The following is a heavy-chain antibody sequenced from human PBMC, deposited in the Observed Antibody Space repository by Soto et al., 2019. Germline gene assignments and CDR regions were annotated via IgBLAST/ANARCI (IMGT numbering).Heavy chain of an antibody. CDR1: GGSISSGGYY. CDR2: IYYSGST. Sequence: TSETLSLTCTVSGGSISSGGYYWSWIRQHPGKGLEWIGYIYYSGSTYYNPSLKSRVTISVDTSKNQFSLKLSSVTAADTAVYYCARDRIIGLGDYPRDYYYGMDVWGQGTTVTVSS. D-gene: IGHD4-17*01. CDR3: ARDRIIGLGDYPRDYYYGMDV. J-gene: IGHJ6*02. V-gene: IGHV4-31*03.